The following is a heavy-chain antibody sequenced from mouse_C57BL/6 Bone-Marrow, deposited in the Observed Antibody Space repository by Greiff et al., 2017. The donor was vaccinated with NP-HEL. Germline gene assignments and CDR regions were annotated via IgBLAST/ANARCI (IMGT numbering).Heavy chain of an antibody. Sequence: EVHLVESGGGLVQPKGSLKLSCAASGFSFNTYAMNWVRQAPGKGLEWVARIRSKSNNYATYYADSVKDRFTISRDDSESMLYQQMNNLKTEDTAMYYCVRQDYSNYVFDYWGQGTTLTVSS. CDR1: GFSFNTYA. J-gene: IGHJ2*01. D-gene: IGHD2-5*01. V-gene: IGHV10-1*01. CDR2: IRSKSNNYAT. CDR3: VRQDYSNYVFDY.